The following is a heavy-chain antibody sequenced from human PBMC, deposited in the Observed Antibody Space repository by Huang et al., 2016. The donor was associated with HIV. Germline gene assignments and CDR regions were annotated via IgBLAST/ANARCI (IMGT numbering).Heavy chain of an antibody. J-gene: IGHJ4*02. CDR2: VSGYSGFT. CDR1: VYTFSIYG. Sequence: QVQLVQSGPEVTKPGASVKVACKASVYTFSIYGISWVRQAAGHGPEWMGSVSGYSGFTETSQKIQGRVTMTTDTSTSPAYMDLRGVTADDTGVYYCASVPSDLYYDYWGQGTLVTVSS. V-gene: IGHV1-18*01. D-gene: IGHD3-10*01. CDR3: ASVPSDLYYDY.